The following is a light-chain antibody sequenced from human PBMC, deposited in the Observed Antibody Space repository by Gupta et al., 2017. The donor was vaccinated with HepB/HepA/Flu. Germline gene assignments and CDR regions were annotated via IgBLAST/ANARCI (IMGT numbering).Light chain of an antibody. V-gene: IGLV2-14*01. Sequence: QSAMTQPAPAYGCPGQSITMSCTGIRSDVGVYVSWYQQHPGKSPKLMIYHVSIRPSGISDRFSGSKSGNTASLTISGLQAEDEADYYCSSYTDSSTLLFGGGTKVTVL. CDR1: RSDVGVY. CDR2: HVS. CDR3: SSYTDSSTLL. J-gene: IGLJ3*02.